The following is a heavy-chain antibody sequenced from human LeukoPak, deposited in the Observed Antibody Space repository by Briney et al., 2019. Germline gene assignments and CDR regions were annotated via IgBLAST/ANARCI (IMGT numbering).Heavy chain of an antibody. CDR1: GGSISSYY. CDR2: IYYSGST. J-gene: IGHJ5*02. Sequence: PSETLSLTCTVSGGSISSYYWSWIRQPPGKGLEWIGYIYYSGSTNYNPSLKSRVTISVDTSKNQFSLKLSSVTAADTAVYYCAGDGIEGIAGAGTEDHWFDPWGQEPLVTVS. CDR3: AGDGIEGIAGAGTEDHWFDP. V-gene: IGHV4-59*01. D-gene: IGHD6-19*01.